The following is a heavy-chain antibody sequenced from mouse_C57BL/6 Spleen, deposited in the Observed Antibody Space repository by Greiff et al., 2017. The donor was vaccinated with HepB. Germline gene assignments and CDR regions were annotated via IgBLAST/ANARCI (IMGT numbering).Heavy chain of an antibody. CDR2: ISDGGSYT. Sequence: EVQLVESGGGLVKPGGSLKLSCAASGFTFSSYAMSWVRQTPEKRLEWVATISDGGSYTYYPDNVKGRFTISRDNAKNTLFLQMTSLRSEDTAMYYCARPGGRSYYYAMDYWGQGTSVTVSS. J-gene: IGHJ4*01. V-gene: IGHV5-4*01. CDR1: GFTFSSYA. CDR3: ARPGGRSYYYAMDY. D-gene: IGHD1-1*02.